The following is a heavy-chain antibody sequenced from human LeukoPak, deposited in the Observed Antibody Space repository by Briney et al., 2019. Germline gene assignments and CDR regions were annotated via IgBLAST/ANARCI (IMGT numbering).Heavy chain of an antibody. CDR3: ARGPLGYCSSTRCPRPGGARGVYYFDY. V-gene: IGHV4-39*01. Sequence: SETLSLTCTVSGGSISSSSYYWGWIRQPPGKGLEWIGSIYYSGSTYYNPSLKSRVTISVDTSKNQFSLKLSSVTAADTAVYYCARGPLGYCSSTRCPRPGGARGVYYFDYWGQGTLVTVPS. D-gene: IGHD2-2*01. J-gene: IGHJ4*02. CDR1: GGSISSSSYY. CDR2: IYYSGST.